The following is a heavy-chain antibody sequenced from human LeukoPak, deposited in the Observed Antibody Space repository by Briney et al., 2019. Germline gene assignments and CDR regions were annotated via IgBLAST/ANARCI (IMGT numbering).Heavy chain of an antibody. CDR2: IYYSGST. Sequence: PSETLSLTCTVSGGSISSGGYYWSWIRQHPGKGLEWIGYIYYSGSTYYNPSLKSRVTISVDTSKNQFSLKLSSVTAADTAVYYCARDALYSLGGVITSTGSWFDPWGQGTLVTVSS. CDR1: GGSISSGGYY. D-gene: IGHD3-16*01. V-gene: IGHV4-31*03. CDR3: ARDALYSLGGVITSTGSWFDP. J-gene: IGHJ5*02.